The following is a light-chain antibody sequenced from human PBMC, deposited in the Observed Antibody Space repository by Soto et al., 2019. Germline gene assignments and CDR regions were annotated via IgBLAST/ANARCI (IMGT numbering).Light chain of an antibody. CDR2: EGS. J-gene: IGLJ3*02. CDR3: CSYAGTTTWV. CDR1: SSDVGGYKL. V-gene: IGLV2-23*01. Sequence: QSALTQPASVSGSPGQSITLSCTGTSSDVGGYKLVSWYQQHPGKAPKVLLYEGSERPSGVSDRFSGSKSGNTASLTISGLQAEDEADYYCCSYAGTTTWVFGGGTKLTVL.